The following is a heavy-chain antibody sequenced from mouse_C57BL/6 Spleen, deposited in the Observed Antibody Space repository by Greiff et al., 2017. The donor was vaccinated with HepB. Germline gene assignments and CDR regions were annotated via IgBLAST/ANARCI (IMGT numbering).Heavy chain of an antibody. J-gene: IGHJ4*01. Sequence: EVKLVESGGGLVKPGGSLKLSCAASGFTFSSYAMSWVRQTPEKRLEWVATISDGGSYTYYPDNVKGRFTISRDNAKNNLYLQMSHLKSEDTAMYYCARADYRYAMDYWGQGTSVTVSS. CDR3: ARADYRYAMDY. D-gene: IGHD2-4*01. CDR2: ISDGGSYT. V-gene: IGHV5-4*03. CDR1: GFTFSSYA.